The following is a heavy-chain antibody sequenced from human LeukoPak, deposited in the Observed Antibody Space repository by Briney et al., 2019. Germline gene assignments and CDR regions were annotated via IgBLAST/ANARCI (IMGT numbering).Heavy chain of an antibody. D-gene: IGHD3-9*01. Sequence: PGGSLRLSCAASGFTFSVPWMSWVRQAPGKGLEWVGRIKSKTDGGTTDYAAPVKGRFTISRDDSKNTLYLQMNSLKTEDTAVYYCTTLGLTGYYAFDYWGQGSLVTVSS. J-gene: IGHJ4*02. V-gene: IGHV3-15*01. CDR1: GFTFSVPW. CDR3: TTLGLTGYYAFDY. CDR2: IKSKTDGGTT.